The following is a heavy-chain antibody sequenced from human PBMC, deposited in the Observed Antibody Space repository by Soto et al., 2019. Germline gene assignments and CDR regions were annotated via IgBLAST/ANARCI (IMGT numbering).Heavy chain of an antibody. Sequence: KGLEWIGEINHSGSTNDNPSLKSRVTIPVDTSKIQFSLKLSSATAADTAVFYFAIFFFQAEDGIRDVRSVSAFLLNRSSDL. CDR3: AIFFFQAEDGIRDVRSVSAFLLNRSSDL. CDR2: INHSGST. D-gene: IGHD3-10*02. V-gene: IGHV4-34*01. J-gene: IGHJ2*01.